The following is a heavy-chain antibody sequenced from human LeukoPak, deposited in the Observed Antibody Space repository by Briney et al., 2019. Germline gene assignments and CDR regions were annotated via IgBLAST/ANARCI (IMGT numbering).Heavy chain of an antibody. D-gene: IGHD4-11*01. CDR2: IYSGGST. J-gene: IGHJ3*02. CDR1: GFTVSSNY. Sequence: GGSLRLSCAASGFTVSSNYMSWVRQAPGKGLEWVSVIYSGGSTYYADSVKGRFTISRDNSKNTLYLQMNSLRAEDTAAYNCARLATYRDAFDIWGQGTMVTVSS. CDR3: ARLATYRDAFDI. V-gene: IGHV3-53*01.